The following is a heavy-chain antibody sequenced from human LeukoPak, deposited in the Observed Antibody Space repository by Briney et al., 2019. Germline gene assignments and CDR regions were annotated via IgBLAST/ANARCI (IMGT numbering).Heavy chain of an antibody. Sequence: GGSLRLSCAASGFTFSSYGMHWVRQAPGKGLEWVAFIRYDGSNKYYADSVKGRFTISRDNSKNTLYLQINSLRAEDTAVYYCAKDPLGYCSGGSCYIFDYWGQGTLVTVSS. CDR1: GFTFSSYG. CDR3: AKDPLGYCSGGSCYIFDY. D-gene: IGHD2-15*01. J-gene: IGHJ4*02. CDR2: IRYDGSNK. V-gene: IGHV3-30*02.